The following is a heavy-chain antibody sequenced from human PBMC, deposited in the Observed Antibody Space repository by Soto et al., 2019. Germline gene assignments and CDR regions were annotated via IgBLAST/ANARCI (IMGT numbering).Heavy chain of an antibody. CDR1: GFTFSSYA. CDR2: ISYDGSNK. D-gene: IGHD4-17*01. V-gene: IGHV3-30-3*01. CDR3: ARKFLRWFNSAEDAFDI. Sequence: GGSLRLSCAASGFTFSSYAMHWVRQAPGKGLEWVAVISYDGSNKYYADSVKGRFTISRDNSKNTLYLQMNSLRPEDTAVYYCARKFLRWFNSAEDAFDIWGQGTMVTVSS. J-gene: IGHJ3*02.